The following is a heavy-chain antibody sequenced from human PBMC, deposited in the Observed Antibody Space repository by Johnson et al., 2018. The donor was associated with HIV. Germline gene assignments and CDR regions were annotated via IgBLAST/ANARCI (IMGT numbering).Heavy chain of an antibody. V-gene: IGHV3-30-3*01. J-gene: IGHJ3*02. Sequence: QVQLVESGGGVVQPGRSLRLSCAASGFTFSSYAMHWVRQAPGKGLEWVAVISYDGSNKYYADSVKGRFTISRDNSKNTLYLQMNSPRAEDTAVYYCAKGLGSAAAGTRNAFDIWGQGTMVTVSS. D-gene: IGHD6-13*01. CDR3: AKGLGSAAAGTRNAFDI. CDR1: GFTFSSYA. CDR2: ISYDGSNK.